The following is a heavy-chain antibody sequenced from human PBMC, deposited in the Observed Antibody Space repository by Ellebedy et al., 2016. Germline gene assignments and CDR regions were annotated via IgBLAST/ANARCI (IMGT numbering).Heavy chain of an antibody. Sequence: ASVKVSCKASGYTFTNYGISWVRQAPGQGLESMGWISTYNGKTNYAQQGQGRVTMTTDTSTDTAYMEVRTLRSDDPAVYYCARPLEYSRSSGYYAMDVWGQGTTVTVSS. J-gene: IGHJ6*02. CDR2: ISTYNGKT. CDR1: GYTFTNYG. CDR3: ARPLEYSRSSGYYAMDV. V-gene: IGHV1-18*04. D-gene: IGHD6-6*01.